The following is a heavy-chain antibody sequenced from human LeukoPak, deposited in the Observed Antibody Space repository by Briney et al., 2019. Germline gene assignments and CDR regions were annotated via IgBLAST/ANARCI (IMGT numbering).Heavy chain of an antibody. Sequence: GGSLRLSCEVSGFTLSNYWMGWVRQAPGKELDWVGKINRDGSQKTYADSVKGRFTMSRDNAKNSLFLQMNRLRVHDTAVYYCARYNDYDFDSWGQGTLVTVSS. CDR2: INRDGSQK. CDR3: ARYNDYDFDS. J-gene: IGHJ4*02. CDR1: GFTLSNYW. V-gene: IGHV3-7*01. D-gene: IGHD4-17*01.